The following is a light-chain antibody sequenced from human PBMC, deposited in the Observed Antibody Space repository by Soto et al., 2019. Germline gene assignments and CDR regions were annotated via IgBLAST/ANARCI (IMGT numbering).Light chain of an antibody. CDR3: QQLYSYLIT. V-gene: IGKV1-9*01. CDR2: AAS. CDR1: QGISSY. Sequence: DLPLTQSPSFLSASVGDRVTITCRASQGISSYLAWYQQKPGKAPKLLIYAASTLQSGVPSRFSGSVSGTEFTLTISSLQPEDFATYYCQQLYSYLITFGQGTRLEIK. J-gene: IGKJ5*01.